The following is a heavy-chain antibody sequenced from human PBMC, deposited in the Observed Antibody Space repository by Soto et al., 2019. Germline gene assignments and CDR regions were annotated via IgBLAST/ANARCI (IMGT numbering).Heavy chain of an antibody. Sequence: SVKVSCKTSGGTFSRNVVHWMRQAPGQGLEWMGGVIPIFGRTNYAQRFQGRVTITADDSTSTAYLELSSLSSEDTAVYYCAKSRSELPHPNGPFDLWGQGTMVTVSS. CDR2: VIPIFGRT. V-gene: IGHV1-69*13. D-gene: IGHD1-7*01. CDR1: GGTFSRNV. J-gene: IGHJ3*01. CDR3: AKSRSELPHPNGPFDL.